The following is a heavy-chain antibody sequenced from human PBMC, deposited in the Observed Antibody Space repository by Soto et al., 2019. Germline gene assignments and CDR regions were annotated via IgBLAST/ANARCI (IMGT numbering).Heavy chain of an antibody. CDR2: ISYDGSNK. Sequence: VQLLESGGALAQPGGSLRLSCAASGITFSSYAMSWVRQAPGKGLEWVAVISYDGSNKYYADSVKGRFTISRDNSKNTLYLQMNSLRAEDTAVYYCAKDTGDGHKNYYYYGMDVWGQGTTVTVSS. D-gene: IGHD4-4*01. J-gene: IGHJ6*02. CDR3: AKDTGDGHKNYYYYGMDV. V-gene: IGHV3-30*18. CDR1: GITFSSYA.